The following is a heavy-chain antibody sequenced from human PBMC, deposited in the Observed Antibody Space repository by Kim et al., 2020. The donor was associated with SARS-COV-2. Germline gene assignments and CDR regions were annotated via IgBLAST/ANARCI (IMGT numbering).Heavy chain of an antibody. CDR2: INAGNGNT. CDR1: GYTFTSYA. V-gene: IGHV1-3*01. CDR3: YIVVVTPDAFDI. J-gene: IGHJ3*02. Sequence: ASVKVSCKASGYTFTSYAMHWVRQATGQRLEWMGWINAGNGNTKYSQKFQGRVTITRDTSASTAYMELSSLRSEDTAVYYCYIVVVTPDAFDIWGQGTMVTVSS. D-gene: IGHD3-22*01.